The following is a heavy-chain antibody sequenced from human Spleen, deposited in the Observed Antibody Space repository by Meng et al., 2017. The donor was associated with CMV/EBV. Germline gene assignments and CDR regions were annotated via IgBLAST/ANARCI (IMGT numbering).Heavy chain of an antibody. J-gene: IGHJ6*02. CDR3: ASQILHSRSSHFPYYYAMDV. CDR2: MNPSSGNT. V-gene: IGHV1-8*02. CDR1: GYPFTSLD. Sequence: ASVKVSCKTSGYPFTSLDVNWVRQATGQGLEWMGWMNPSSGNTGYAQKFQGRVTLTRNTTTSTTYMELRSLRSEDTAIYYCASQILHSRSSHFPYYYAMDVWGQRTTVTVSS. D-gene: IGHD6-6*01.